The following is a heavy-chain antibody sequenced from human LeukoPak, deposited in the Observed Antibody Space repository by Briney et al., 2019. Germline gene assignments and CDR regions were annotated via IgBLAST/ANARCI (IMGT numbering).Heavy chain of an antibody. Sequence: GGSLRLSCAASGFTFTSYSMNWVRQAPGKGLEWVSSISGSGKHRYYADSVKDRFTISRDNAKNTLYLQMNSLRAEDTAVYYCVRDMTTVTTCYLQRWGQRTLVTVSA. V-gene: IGHV3-21*01. CDR1: GFTFTSYS. D-gene: IGHD4-17*01. CDR2: ISGSGKHR. CDR3: VRDMTTVTTCYLQR. J-gene: IGHJ1*01.